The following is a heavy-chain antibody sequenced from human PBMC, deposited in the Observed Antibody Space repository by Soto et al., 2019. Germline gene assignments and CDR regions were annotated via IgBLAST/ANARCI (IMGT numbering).Heavy chain of an antibody. V-gene: IGHV3-30*18. D-gene: IGHD5-12*01. J-gene: IGHJ6*02. CDR2: ISYDGSNK. CDR3: AKGGYSGYDGPPYYYYRLAV. Sequence: PGGSLRLSCAASGFTFSSYGMHWVRQAPGKGLEWVAVISYDGSNKYYADSVKGRFTISRDNSKNTLYLQMNSLRAEDTAVYYCAKGGYSGYDGPPYYYYRLAVWGQGTTVTVSS. CDR1: GFTFSSYG.